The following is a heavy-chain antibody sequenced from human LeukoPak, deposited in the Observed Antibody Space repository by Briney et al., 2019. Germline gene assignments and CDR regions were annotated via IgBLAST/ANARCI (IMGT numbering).Heavy chain of an antibody. CDR3: AKSGYNRFDY. V-gene: IGHV3-23*01. J-gene: IGHJ4*02. CDR1: GFTFSSSA. Sequence: GGSLRLSCAASGFTFSSSAMSWVRQAPGKGLEWVSTISGSGSGSSTYYADSVKGRFTISRDNSKNTLYLQLNSLRAEDTAVYYCAKSGYNRFDYWGQGTLVTVSS. CDR2: ISGSGSGSST. D-gene: IGHD5-24*01.